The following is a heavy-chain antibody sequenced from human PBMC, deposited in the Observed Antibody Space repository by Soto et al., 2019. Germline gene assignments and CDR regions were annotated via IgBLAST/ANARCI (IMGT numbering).Heavy chain of an antibody. CDR3: AKGGRGSCYSRSXY. Sequence: GGSLRLSCAASGFTFGNYAMGWVRQAPGKGLEWVSVICDGAGRTHYAESVQGRFTISRDDSKNTLYLQMNSLRAEDTAVYHWAKGGRGSCYSRSXYWDQRVQVTLSS. D-gene: IGHD3-22*01. CDR2: ICDGAGRT. J-gene: IGHJ4*02. V-gene: IGHV3-23*01. CDR1: GFTFGNYA.